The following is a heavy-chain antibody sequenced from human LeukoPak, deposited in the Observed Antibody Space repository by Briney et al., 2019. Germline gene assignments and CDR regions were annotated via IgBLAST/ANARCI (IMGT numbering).Heavy chain of an antibody. CDR2: ISSSSSYI. CDR1: GFTFSSYS. Sequence: GGSLRLSCAASGFTFSSYSMNWVRQAPGKGLEWVSSISSSSSYIYYADSVKGRFTISRDNAKNSLYLQMNSLRAEDTAVYYCAKDIDYGGTRTPHYFDYWGQGTLLTVSS. D-gene: IGHD4-23*01. CDR3: AKDIDYGGTRTPHYFDY. V-gene: IGHV3-21*01. J-gene: IGHJ4*02.